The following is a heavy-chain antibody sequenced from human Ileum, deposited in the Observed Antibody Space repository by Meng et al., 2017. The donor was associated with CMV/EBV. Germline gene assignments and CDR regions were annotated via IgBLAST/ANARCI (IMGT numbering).Heavy chain of an antibody. V-gene: IGHV4-34*01. CDR3: AREGRYSYLVGNAATAWFDP. CDR2: ISHSGSIT. CDR1: GGSFSGYF. J-gene: IGHJ5*02. Sequence: SETLSLTCAFYGGSFSGYFWSWIRQPPGKGLEWIGEISHSGSITNYNPSFKSRVTMSIDTSMSQFSLKLSSVTAADTAVYYCAREGRYSYLVGNAATAWFDPWGQGTLVTVSS. D-gene: IGHD5-18*01.